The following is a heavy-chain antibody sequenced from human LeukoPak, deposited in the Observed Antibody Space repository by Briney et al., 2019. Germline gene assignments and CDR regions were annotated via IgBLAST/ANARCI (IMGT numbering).Heavy chain of an antibody. CDR1: GFTFDDYG. Sequence: GGSLRLSCAASGFTFDDYGMSWVRQAPGKGLEWVSGINWNGGSTGYADSVKGRFTISRDNAKNSLYLQMNSLRAEDTALYHCARGKGYGDHYYFDYWGQGTLATVSS. D-gene: IGHD4-17*01. CDR3: ARGKGYGDHYYFDY. CDR2: INWNGGST. V-gene: IGHV3-20*01. J-gene: IGHJ4*02.